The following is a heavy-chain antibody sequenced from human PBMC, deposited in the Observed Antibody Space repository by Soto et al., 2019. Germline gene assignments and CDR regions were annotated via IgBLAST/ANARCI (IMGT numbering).Heavy chain of an antibody. J-gene: IGHJ6*02. V-gene: IGHV1-69*01. CDR2: IIPIFRTT. CDR3: ASSSTSSGADYYGVDV. Sequence: QVQLVQSGAEVKRPGSSVKVSCKASGGTFSRKALSWLRQAPGQGFEWMGGIIPIFRTTNYAQTFQCRVTITADESATTAYMELSGLTSEDTAVYYCASSSTSSGADYYGVDVWGQGTTVTVSS. CDR1: GGTFSRKA. D-gene: IGHD6-6*01.